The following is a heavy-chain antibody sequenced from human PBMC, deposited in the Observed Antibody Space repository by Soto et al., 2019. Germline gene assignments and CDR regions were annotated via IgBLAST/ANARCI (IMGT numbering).Heavy chain of an antibody. CDR1: GFSFSSYG. Sequence: GGSLRLACAASGFSFSSYGMHWVRQAPGKGLEWVAVIWYDGSNKYYADSVKGRFTISRDNSMYTLYLQMNSLRAEDTAVYYCARESVAVAGTDFDYWGQGTLVTVSS. D-gene: IGHD6-19*01. V-gene: IGHV3-33*01. J-gene: IGHJ4*02. CDR3: ARESVAVAGTDFDY. CDR2: IWYDGSNK.